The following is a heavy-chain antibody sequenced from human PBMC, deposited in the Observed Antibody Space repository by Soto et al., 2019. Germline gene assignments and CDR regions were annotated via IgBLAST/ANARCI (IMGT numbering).Heavy chain of an antibody. Sequence: GASVKVSCKASGYTFTSYGISWVRQATGQGLEWMGWMNPNSGNTGYAQKLQGRVTMTRNNSISTAYMELSSLRSEDTAVYYCARGHRIPAAAIPSCWGQGTLVTVSS. CDR2: MNPNSGNT. CDR3: ARGHRIPAAAIPSC. J-gene: IGHJ4*02. V-gene: IGHV1-8*02. D-gene: IGHD2-2*01. CDR1: GYTFTSYG.